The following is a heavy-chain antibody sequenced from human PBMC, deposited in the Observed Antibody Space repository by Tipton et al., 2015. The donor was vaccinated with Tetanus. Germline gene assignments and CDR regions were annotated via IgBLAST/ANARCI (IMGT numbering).Heavy chain of an antibody. Sequence: TLSLTCSVSGYSITRGSYYWSWIRQPPGKGLEWVGSIYSYNGNTFQNPSLKSRVTMSLDTSKNRFSLKLTSVTAADVAVYYCARPSTTVTPRAFDVWGQGTMVTVSS. CDR1: GYSITRGSYY. J-gene: IGHJ3*01. D-gene: IGHD4-17*01. V-gene: IGHV4-39*01. CDR3: ARPSTTVTPRAFDV. CDR2: IYSYNGNT.